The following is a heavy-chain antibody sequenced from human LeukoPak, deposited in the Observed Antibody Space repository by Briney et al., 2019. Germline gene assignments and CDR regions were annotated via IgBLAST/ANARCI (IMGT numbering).Heavy chain of an antibody. CDR2: ISSSSTYI. Sequence: GGSLRLSCSASGFIFSSYSMNWVRQAPGKGLEWVSSISSSSTYIYYADSVKGRFTISRDNAKNSLYLQMNSLRAEDTAVYYCARALGIAVAGSDYWGHGTLVTVSS. J-gene: IGHJ4*01. CDR1: GFIFSSYS. D-gene: IGHD6-19*01. V-gene: IGHV3-21*01. CDR3: ARALGIAVAGSDY.